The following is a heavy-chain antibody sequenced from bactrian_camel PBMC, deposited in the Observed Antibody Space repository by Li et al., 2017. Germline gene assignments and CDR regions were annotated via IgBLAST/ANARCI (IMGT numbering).Heavy chain of an antibody. J-gene: IGHJ4*01. D-gene: IGHD2*01. Sequence: HVQLVESGGGSVQAGGSLRLSCEASGCTSRSCSMDWYRQGPGKERENISALTRDGYPGYAPSVKGRFRISRDRAENIMYLQMDDLKPEDTAMYYCHTTYQGTDYWAQGTQVTVS. CDR3: HTTYQGTDY. V-gene: IGHV3S53*01. CDR2: LTRDGYP. CDR1: GCTSRSCS.